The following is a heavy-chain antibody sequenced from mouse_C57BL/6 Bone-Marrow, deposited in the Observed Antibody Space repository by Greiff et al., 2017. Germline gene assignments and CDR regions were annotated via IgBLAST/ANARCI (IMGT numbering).Heavy chain of an antibody. Sequence: EVNVVESGAELVRPGASVKLSCTASGFNIKDDYMHWVKQRPEQGLEWIGWIDPENGDTEYASKFQGKATITADTSSNTAYLQLSSLTSEDTAVYYCSTGSLSWDYWGQGTTLTVSS. CDR1: GFNIKDDY. J-gene: IGHJ2*01. D-gene: IGHD1-1*01. CDR3: STGSLSWDY. CDR2: IDPENGDT. V-gene: IGHV14-4*01.